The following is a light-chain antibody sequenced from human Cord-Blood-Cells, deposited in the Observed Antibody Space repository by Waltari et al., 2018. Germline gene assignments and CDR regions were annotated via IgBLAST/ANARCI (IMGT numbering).Light chain of an antibody. J-gene: IGLJ1*01. CDR2: EGS. V-gene: IGLV2-23*01. CDR1: SSDVGSYNL. Sequence: QPALTQPASVSGSPGQSITISCTGTSSDVGSYNLVSWYQQRPGKAPKLMIYEGSKRPSGVSNRFSGSKSGNTASLTISGLQAEDEADYYCCSYAGSSYVFGTGTKVTVL. CDR3: CSYAGSSYV.